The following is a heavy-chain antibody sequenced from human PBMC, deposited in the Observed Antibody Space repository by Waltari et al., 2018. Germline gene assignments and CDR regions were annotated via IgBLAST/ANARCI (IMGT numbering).Heavy chain of an antibody. Sequence: QVQLVQSGAEVKKPGSSVKVSCKASGGTFSSYAISWVRQAPGQGLEWMGGIIPIFGTANYAQKCQGRVTITADESTSTAYMELSSLRSEDTAVYYCARAGRDIVVVPAAQYGMDVWGQGTTVTVSS. D-gene: IGHD2-2*01. J-gene: IGHJ6*02. CDR3: ARAGRDIVVVPAAQYGMDV. V-gene: IGHV1-69*01. CDR1: GGTFSSYA. CDR2: IIPIFGTA.